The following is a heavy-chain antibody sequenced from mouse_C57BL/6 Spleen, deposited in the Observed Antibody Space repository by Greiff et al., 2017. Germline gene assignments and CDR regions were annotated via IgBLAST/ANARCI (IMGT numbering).Heavy chain of an antibody. D-gene: IGHD1-1*01. CDR3: TRDCYGSSYGAWFAY. CDR2: IYPGNSDT. Sequence: VQLQQSGTVLARPGASVKMSCKTSGYTFTSYWMHWVKQRPGQGLEWIGAIYPGNSDTSYNQKFKGKAKLTAVTSASTAYMELSSLTNEDSAVYYCTRDCYGSSYGAWFAYWGQGTLVTVSA. J-gene: IGHJ3*01. V-gene: IGHV1-5*01. CDR1: GYTFTSYW.